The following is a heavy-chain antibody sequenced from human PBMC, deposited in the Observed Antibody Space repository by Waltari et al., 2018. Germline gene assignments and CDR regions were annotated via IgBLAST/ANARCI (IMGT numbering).Heavy chain of an antibody. CDR2: ICPGDSKT. CDR1: GYSFTRYW. CDR3: ARQPLHSYGIRHFDY. J-gene: IGHJ4*02. V-gene: IGHV5-51*01. D-gene: IGHD5-18*01. Sequence: EVQLVQSGAEVKKPGESLKISCEGSGYSFTRYWIGWVRQMPGNGLEWMGGICPGDSKTNYRPSFRCQVTISADNSITTAYLQWSSLKASDTAIYFCARQPLHSYGIRHFDYWGQGTPVTVS.